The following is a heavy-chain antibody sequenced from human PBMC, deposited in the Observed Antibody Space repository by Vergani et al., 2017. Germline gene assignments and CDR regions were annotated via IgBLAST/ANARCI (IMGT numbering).Heavy chain of an antibody. CDR3: ARLSGGY. CDR2: IYHSGST. Sequence: QVQLQESGPGLVKPSETLSLTCAVSGYSISSGYYWGWIRQPPGKGLEWIGSIYHSGSTYYNPSLKSRVTISVDTSKNQFFLKLSSVTAADTAVYYCARLSGGYWGQGTLVTVSS. CDR1: GYSISSGYY. D-gene: IGHD2/OR15-2a*01. V-gene: IGHV4-38-2*01. J-gene: IGHJ4*02.